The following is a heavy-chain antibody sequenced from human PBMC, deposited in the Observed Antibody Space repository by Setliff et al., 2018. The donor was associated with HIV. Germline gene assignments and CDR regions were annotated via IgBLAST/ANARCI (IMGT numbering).Heavy chain of an antibody. D-gene: IGHD6-6*01. CDR1: GGTFSSYA. J-gene: IGHJ2*01. CDR3: ARDRAARPHPRYFDL. V-gene: IGHV1-69*05. Sequence: SVKVSCKASGGTFSSYAISWVRQAPGQGLEWMGGIIPIFGTANYAQKFQGRVTITTDESTSTAYTELSSLRSEDTAVYYCARDRAARPHPRYFDLWGRGTRVTV. CDR2: IIPIFGTA.